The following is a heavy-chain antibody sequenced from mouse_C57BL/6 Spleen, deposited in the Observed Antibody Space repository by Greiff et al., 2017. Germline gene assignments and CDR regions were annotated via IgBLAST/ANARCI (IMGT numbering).Heavy chain of an antibody. Sequence: VQLQQPGAELVKPGASVKLSCKASGYTFTSYWMHWVKQRPGQGLEWIGMIHPNSGSTNYNEKFKSKATLTVDKSSSTAYMQLSSLTSEDSAVYYCARTYYSTLLFDYWGQGTTLTVSS. CDR3: ARTYYSTLLFDY. V-gene: IGHV1-64*01. CDR2: IHPNSGST. D-gene: IGHD2-5*01. J-gene: IGHJ2*01. CDR1: GYTFTSYW.